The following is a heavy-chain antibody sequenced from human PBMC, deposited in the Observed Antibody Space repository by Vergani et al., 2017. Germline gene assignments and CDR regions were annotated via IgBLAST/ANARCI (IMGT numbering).Heavy chain of an antibody. CDR1: GFSFRTFS. CDR2: ISPDGRTT. J-gene: IGHJ4*02. V-gene: IGHV3-74*03. CDR3: ARDGRIDAEGTELDY. D-gene: IGHD1-14*01. Sequence: EVQLLESGGGLVQPGGSLRLSCAASGFSFRTFSMFWVRQPPGKGLAWVSKISPDGRTTEYADSVRGRFTISRDNANSMLYLQMNSLRDDDTAVYYCARDGRIDAEGTELDYWGQGTLVTVSS.